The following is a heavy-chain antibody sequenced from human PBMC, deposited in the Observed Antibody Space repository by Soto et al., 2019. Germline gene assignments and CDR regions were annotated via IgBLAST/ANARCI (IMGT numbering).Heavy chain of an antibody. J-gene: IGHJ4*02. CDR2: IYTSGST. D-gene: IGHD6-6*01. V-gene: IGHV4-4*07. CDR3: AREVAEAARSLDY. CDR1: GDSFSTYY. Sequence: SETLSLTCTVSGDSFSTYYWSWIRQPAGKGLEWVGRIYTSGSTNYNPSLKSRVTMSVDTSKNQFSLNLTSVTAADTAVYYCAREVAEAARSLDYWGQGTLVTVSS.